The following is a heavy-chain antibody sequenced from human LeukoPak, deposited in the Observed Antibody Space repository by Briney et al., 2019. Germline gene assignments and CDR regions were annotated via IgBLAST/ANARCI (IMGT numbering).Heavy chain of an antibody. J-gene: IGHJ4*02. CDR1: GYTFTGYY. Sequence: GASVKVSCKASGYTFTGYYMHWVRQAPGQGLEWMGWINPNSGGTNYAQKFQGRVTMTRDTSISTACMELSRLRSDDTAVYYCARDIRAYYYDSSGYYDYWGQGTLVTVSS. CDR2: INPNSGGT. V-gene: IGHV1-2*02. CDR3: ARDIRAYYYDSSGYYDY. D-gene: IGHD3-22*01.